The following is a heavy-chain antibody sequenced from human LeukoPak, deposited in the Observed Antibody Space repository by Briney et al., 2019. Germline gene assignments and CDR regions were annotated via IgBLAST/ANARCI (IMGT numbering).Heavy chain of an antibody. D-gene: IGHD3-9*01. Sequence: SETLSLTCAVYGGSFSGYYWSWIRQPPGKGLEWIGEINHSGSTNYNPSLKSRVTISVDTSKNQFSLKLSSVPAADTAVYYCARSDYDILTGYYNFDYWGQGTLVTVSS. V-gene: IGHV4-34*01. J-gene: IGHJ4*02. CDR3: ARSDYDILTGYYNFDY. CDR1: GGSFSGYY. CDR2: INHSGST.